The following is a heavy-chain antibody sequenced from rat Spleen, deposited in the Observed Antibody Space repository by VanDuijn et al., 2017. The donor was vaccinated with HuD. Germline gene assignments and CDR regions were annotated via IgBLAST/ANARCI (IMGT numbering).Heavy chain of an antibody. CDR2: ISSGGHT. CDR1: GFSLSNNG. V-gene: IGHV2S12*01. CDR3: TRDDGTYYYGGWFPY. D-gene: IGHD1-12*02. Sequence: QVQLKESGPGLVQPSQTLSLTCTVSGFSLSNNGVSWVRRPPGKGLEWIATISSGGHTYYNSALTSRLTITRDTSKNQVFLKMNSLQTDDTGTYYCTRDDGTYYYGGWFPYWGQGTLVTVSS. J-gene: IGHJ3*01.